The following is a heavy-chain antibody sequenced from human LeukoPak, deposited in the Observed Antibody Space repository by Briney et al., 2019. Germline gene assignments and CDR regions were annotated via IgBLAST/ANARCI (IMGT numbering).Heavy chain of an antibody. D-gene: IGHD5-18*01. J-gene: IGHJ4*02. V-gene: IGHV3-30*04. CDR2: ISYDRSNK. Sequence: PGRSLRLSCAASGFTFSSYAMHWVRQAPGKGLEWVAVISYDRSNKYYADSVKGRFTISRDNSKNTLYLQMNSLRAEDTAVYYCATLGAEADTAAYFDYWGQGTLVTVSS. CDR1: GFTFSSYA. CDR3: ATLGAEADTAAYFDY.